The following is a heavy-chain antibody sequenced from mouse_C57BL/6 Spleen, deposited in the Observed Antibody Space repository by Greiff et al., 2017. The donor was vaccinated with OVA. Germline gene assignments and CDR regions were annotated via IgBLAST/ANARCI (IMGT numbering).Heavy chain of an antibody. V-gene: IGHV14-3*01. J-gene: IGHJ2*01. CDR3: ARGYYGSSYGDYFDY. CDR2: IDPANGNT. CDR1: GFNIKNTY. Sequence: VQLQQSVAELVRPGASVKLSCTASGFNIKNTYMHWVKQRPEQGLEWIGRIDPANGNTKYAPKFQGKATITADTSSNTAYLQLSSLTSEDTAIYYCARGYYGSSYGDYFDYGGQGTTLTVSS. D-gene: IGHD1-1*01.